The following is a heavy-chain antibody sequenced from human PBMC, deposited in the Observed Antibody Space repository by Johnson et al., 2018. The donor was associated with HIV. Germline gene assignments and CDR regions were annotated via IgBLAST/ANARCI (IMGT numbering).Heavy chain of an antibody. CDR2: INWNGGST. V-gene: IGHV3-20*04. CDR1: GFTFDDYG. J-gene: IGHJ3*02. D-gene: IGHD3-22*01. CDR3: ARGVRDSSGYPFAFDI. Sequence: VQLVESGGGVVRPGGSLRLSCAASGFTFDDYGMSWVRQAPGKGLEWVSGINWNGGSTGYADSVKGRFTISRDNAKNSLYVQMNSLRAEDTALYYCARGVRDSSGYPFAFDIWGQGKMVIVHS.